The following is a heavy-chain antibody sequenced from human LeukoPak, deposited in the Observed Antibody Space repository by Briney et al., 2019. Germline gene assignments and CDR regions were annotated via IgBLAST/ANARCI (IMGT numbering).Heavy chain of an antibody. Sequence: SETLSLTCTVSGDSVTTYYWSWIRQPPGKGLEWLGYVYYSGSATYNPSLKSRVTISVDTSKNQFSLRLSSVTAADTAVYYCARDGSNWSNDYYHGVDVWGQGATVTVSS. V-gene: IGHV4-59*02. CDR3: ARDGSNWSNDYYHGVDV. CDR1: GDSVTTYY. J-gene: IGHJ6*02. CDR2: VYYSGSA. D-gene: IGHD4-11*01.